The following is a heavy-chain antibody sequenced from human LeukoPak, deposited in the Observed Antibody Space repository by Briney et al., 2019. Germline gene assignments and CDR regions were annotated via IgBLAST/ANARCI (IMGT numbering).Heavy chain of an antibody. CDR1: GFTFSSYW. Sequence: GGSLRLSCAVSGFTFSSYWMSWVRQTPGKGLEWVANIKQDGSEEYYVDSVKGRFTISRDNSKNTLFLEMNSLRTEDTAVYYCAKSRGSSYGNPPDYWGQGTLVTVSS. J-gene: IGHJ4*02. CDR3: AKSRGSSYGNPPDY. D-gene: IGHD5-18*01. CDR2: IKQDGSEE. V-gene: IGHV3-7*02.